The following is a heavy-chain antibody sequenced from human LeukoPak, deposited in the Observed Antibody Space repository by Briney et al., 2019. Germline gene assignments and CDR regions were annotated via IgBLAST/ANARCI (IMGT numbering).Heavy chain of an antibody. J-gene: IGHJ3*02. CDR1: GFTFSRYS. V-gene: IGHV3-48*02. CDR2: ISRSGSTI. CDR3: ARAQTMFWEFDGFDI. Sequence: GGSLRLSCAASGFTFSRYSMNWVRQAPGKGLEWVSYISRSGSTIYYADSVKGRFTISRDNAKNSVYLQMNSLRDEDTAVYSCARAQTMFWEFDGFDIWGRGTKVTVSS. D-gene: IGHD3-10*02.